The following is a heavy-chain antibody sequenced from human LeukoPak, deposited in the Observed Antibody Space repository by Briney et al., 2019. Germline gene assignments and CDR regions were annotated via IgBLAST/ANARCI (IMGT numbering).Heavy chain of an antibody. CDR2: INHSGST. CDR3: ARGVLSGGDIDY. V-gene: IGHV4-34*01. J-gene: IGHJ4*02. CDR1: GFTFSSYA. D-gene: IGHD2-21*01. Sequence: GSLRLSCAASGFTFSSYAMSWIRQPPGKGLEWIGEINHSGSTNYNLSLKNRVTISVDTSKNQFSLKLSSVTAADTAVYYCARGVLSGGDIDYWGQGTLVTVSS.